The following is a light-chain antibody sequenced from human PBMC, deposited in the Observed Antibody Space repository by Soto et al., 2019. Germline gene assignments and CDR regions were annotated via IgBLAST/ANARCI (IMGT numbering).Light chain of an antibody. CDR2: DAS. Sequence: EIVMTQSPTTLSVSPGEKATLSCRASQSVSNNLAWFQQKPGQVPRLLIYDASNRATGIPARFSGSGSGTDFTLTISSLEPEDFAVYYCQQRSNFGQGTRLEIK. CDR1: QSVSNN. J-gene: IGKJ5*01. CDR3: QQRSN. V-gene: IGKV3-11*01.